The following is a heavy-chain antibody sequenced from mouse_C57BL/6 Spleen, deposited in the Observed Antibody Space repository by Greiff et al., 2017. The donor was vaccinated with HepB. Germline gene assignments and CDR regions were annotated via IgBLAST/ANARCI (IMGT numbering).Heavy chain of an antibody. Sequence: QVQLKQSGAELVRPGTSVKVSCKASGYAFTNYLIEWVKQRPGQGLEWIGVINPGSGGTNYNEKFKGKATLTADKSSSTAYMQLSSLTSEDSAFYFCAREGSSGWFAYWGQGTLVTVSA. D-gene: IGHD3-2*02. J-gene: IGHJ3*01. V-gene: IGHV1-54*01. CDR2: INPGSGGT. CDR3: AREGSSGWFAY. CDR1: GYAFTNYL.